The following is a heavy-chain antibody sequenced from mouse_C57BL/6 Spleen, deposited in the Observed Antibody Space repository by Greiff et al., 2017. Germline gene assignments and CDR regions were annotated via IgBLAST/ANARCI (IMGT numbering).Heavy chain of an antibody. V-gene: IGHV1-15*01. Sequence: QVQLQQSGAELVRPGASVTLSCKASGYTFTDYEMHWVKQTPVHGLEWIGAIDPETGGTAYNQKFKGKAILTADNSSSTAYMELRSLTSEDSAVYYCSYGNFFYAMDYWGQGTSVTVSS. CDR2: IDPETGGT. D-gene: IGHD2-1*01. J-gene: IGHJ4*01. CDR3: SYGNFFYAMDY. CDR1: GYTFTDYE.